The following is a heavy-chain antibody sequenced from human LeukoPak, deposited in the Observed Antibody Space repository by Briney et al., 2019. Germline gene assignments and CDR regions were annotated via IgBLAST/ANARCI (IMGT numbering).Heavy chain of an antibody. V-gene: IGHV3-53*01. D-gene: IGHD6-6*01. J-gene: IGHJ4*02. CDR1: GFTVSSNY. CDR2: IYSGGST. Sequence: PGESLRLSCAASGFTVSSNYMSWVRQAPGKGLEWVSVIYSGGSTYYADSVKGRFTISRDNSKNTLYLQMNSLRAEDTAVYYCARDGSSSPGFDYWGQGTLVTVSS. CDR3: ARDGSSSPGFDY.